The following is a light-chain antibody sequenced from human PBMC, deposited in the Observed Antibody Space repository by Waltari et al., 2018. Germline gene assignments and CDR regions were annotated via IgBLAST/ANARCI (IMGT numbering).Light chain of an antibody. V-gene: IGLV3-21*02. CDR2: DDL. Sequence: SYVLTQPPSVSVAPGETATVTCGGDNLARKSVHWFQSKPGLAPVLVLYDDLDRPSGIPERFAGSNAGNTATLTISRVEGGDEADYYCQVWDGITDHWVFGGGTKLSVL. CDR1: NLARKS. CDR3: QVWDGITDHWV. J-gene: IGLJ3*02.